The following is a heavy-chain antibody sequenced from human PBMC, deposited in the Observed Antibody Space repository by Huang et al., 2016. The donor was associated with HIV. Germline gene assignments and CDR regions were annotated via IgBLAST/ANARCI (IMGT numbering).Heavy chain of an antibody. Sequence: QVQLQQWGAGLLKPSETLSLTCAVYGGSFSGDYWSWIRQSPGKGLEWIGEINHSGSTNDHPSLKSRLTISVDTSKNQFSLKLSSVTAADTAVYYCARERMMSWLDDHDAFDIWGQGTMVTVSS. CDR1: GGSFSGDY. J-gene: IGHJ3*02. V-gene: IGHV4-34*01. CDR3: ARERMMSWLDDHDAFDI. CDR2: INHSGST. D-gene: IGHD1-1*01.